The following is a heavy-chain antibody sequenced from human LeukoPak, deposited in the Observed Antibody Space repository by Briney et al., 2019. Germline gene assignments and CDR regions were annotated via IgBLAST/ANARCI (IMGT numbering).Heavy chain of an antibody. J-gene: IGHJ6*03. CDR2: ITYNGGAM. D-gene: IGHD3-16*02. CDR1: GFTFSDYY. CDR3: ARDHHHRLWDDYYYYMDV. Sequence: GGSLRLSCVASGFTFSDYYMGWIRQAPGKGLEWISYITYNGGAMFYADSLKGRLTIFRDNAKESLYLQMNSLRPDDTAVYYCARDHHHRLWDDYYYYMDVWGKGTTVTISS. V-gene: IGHV3-11*04.